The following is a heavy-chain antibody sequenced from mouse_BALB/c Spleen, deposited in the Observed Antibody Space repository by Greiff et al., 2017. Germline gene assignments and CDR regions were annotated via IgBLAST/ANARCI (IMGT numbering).Heavy chain of an antibody. V-gene: IGHV1-80*01. Sequence: QVHVKQSGAELVRPGSSVKISCKASGYAFSSYWMNWVKQRPGQGLEWIGQIYPGDGDTNYNGKFKGKATLTADKSSNTAYMQLSSLTSEDSAVYFCGRGGYQYYDMDYWGQGTSVTVSS. CDR3: GRGGYQYYDMDY. J-gene: IGHJ4*01. D-gene: IGHD2-2*01. CDR1: GYAFSSYW. CDR2: IYPGDGDT.